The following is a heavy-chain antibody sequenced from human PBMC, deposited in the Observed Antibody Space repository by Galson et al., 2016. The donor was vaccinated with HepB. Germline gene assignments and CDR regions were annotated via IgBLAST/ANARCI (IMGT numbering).Heavy chain of an antibody. V-gene: IGHV3-30*18. J-gene: IGHJ6*02. Sequence: SLRLSCAASGFTFSSYGMHWVRQAPGKGLEWVAVISYDGSNKYYADSVKGRFTISRDNSKNTLYLQMNSLRAEDTAVYYCAKDVRYSYGYGKVYYYYGMDVWGQGTTVTVSS. CDR1: GFTFSSYG. D-gene: IGHD5-18*01. CDR3: AKDVRYSYGYGKVYYYYGMDV. CDR2: ISYDGSNK.